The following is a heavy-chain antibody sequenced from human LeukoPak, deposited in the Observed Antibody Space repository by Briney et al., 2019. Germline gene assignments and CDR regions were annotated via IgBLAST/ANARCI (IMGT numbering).Heavy chain of an antibody. CDR2: IYYSGST. D-gene: IGHD5-24*01. Sequence: PSETLSLTCTVSGGSISSYYWSWIRQPPGKGLEWIGYIYYSGSTSYSGNTNYNPSLKSRVTILVDTSKNQFSLKLSSVTAADTAVYYCARGGGYNSRYGMDVWGQGTTVTVSS. V-gene: IGHV4-59*01. J-gene: IGHJ6*02. CDR1: GGSISSYY. CDR3: ARGGGYNSRYGMDV.